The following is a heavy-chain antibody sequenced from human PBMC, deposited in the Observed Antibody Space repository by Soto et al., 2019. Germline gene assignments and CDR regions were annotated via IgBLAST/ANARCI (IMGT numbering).Heavy chain of an antibody. Sequence: ASVNVYCKASGYSFTSYAIHWMRQAPGQRLEWMGWINAGNGNTKVPQKLQGRVTMTTDTSTSTAYMELRSLRSDDTAVFYCAREMVRGVGSDYWGQGTLVTVSS. V-gene: IGHV1-3*01. J-gene: IGHJ4*02. CDR1: GYSFTSYA. CDR2: INAGNGNT. D-gene: IGHD3-10*01. CDR3: AREMVRGVGSDY.